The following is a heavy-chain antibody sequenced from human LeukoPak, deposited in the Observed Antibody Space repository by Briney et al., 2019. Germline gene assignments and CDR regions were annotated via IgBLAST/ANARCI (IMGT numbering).Heavy chain of an antibody. Sequence: ASVTVSCMASGCTFTSYGISWVRQAPGQGLEWMGWISAYNGNTNYAQKLQGRVTMTTDTSTSTAYMELRSLRSDDTAVYYCARESIAAAGPPYYYYMDVWGKGTTVTVSS. V-gene: IGHV1-18*01. CDR1: GCTFTSYG. CDR2: ISAYNGNT. CDR3: ARESIAAAGPPYYYYMDV. J-gene: IGHJ6*03. D-gene: IGHD6-13*01.